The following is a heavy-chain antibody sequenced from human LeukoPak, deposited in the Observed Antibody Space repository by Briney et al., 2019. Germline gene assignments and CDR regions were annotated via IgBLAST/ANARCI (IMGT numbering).Heavy chain of an antibody. CDR2: IYYSGST. J-gene: IGHJ4*02. V-gene: IGHV4-39*07. D-gene: IGHD5-18*01. CDR3: ARIYRGYIYGPYDY. CDR1: GGSISSSSYY. Sequence: SETLSLTCTVSGGSISSSSYYWGWIRQPPGKGLEWIGSIYYSGSTYYNLSLKSRVTISVDTSKNQFSLKLSSVTAADTAVYYCARIYRGYIYGPYDYWGQGTLVTVSS.